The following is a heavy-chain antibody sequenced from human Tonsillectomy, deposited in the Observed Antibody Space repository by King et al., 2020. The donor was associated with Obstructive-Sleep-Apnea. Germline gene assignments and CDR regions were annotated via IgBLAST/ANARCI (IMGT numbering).Heavy chain of an antibody. D-gene: IGHD2-2*01. CDR1: GGSISSSNW. J-gene: IGHJ5*01. CDR3: ARDRQCSSISCYGNWFDS. Sequence: QLQESGPGLVKPSGTLSLTCAVSGGSISSSNWWSWVRQPPGKGLEWIGGIYHSGSTNYNPSLKSRVTISVDKSKNQFSLKLNSVTAAGTAVYYCARDRQCSSISCYGNWFDSWGQGTLVTVSS. V-gene: IGHV4-4*02. CDR2: IYHSGST.